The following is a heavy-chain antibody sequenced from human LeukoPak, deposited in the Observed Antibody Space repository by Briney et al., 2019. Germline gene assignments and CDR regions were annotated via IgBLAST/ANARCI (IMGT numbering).Heavy chain of an antibody. V-gene: IGHV1-2*02. D-gene: IGHD3-10*01. Sequence: ASVKVSCKASGYTFTGYYMHWVRQAPGQGPEWMGWINPNSGGTNYAQKFQGRVTMTRDTSISTAYMELSRLRSDDTAVYYCARVMVRGVINAFDIWGQGTMVTVSS. CDR2: INPNSGGT. CDR3: ARVMVRGVINAFDI. CDR1: GYTFTGYY. J-gene: IGHJ3*02.